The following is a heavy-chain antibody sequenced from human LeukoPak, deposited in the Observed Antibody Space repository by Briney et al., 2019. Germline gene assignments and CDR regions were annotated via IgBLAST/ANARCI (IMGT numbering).Heavy chain of an antibody. Sequence: TSETLPLTCTVSGGSISSYYWSWIRQPPGKGLEWIGYIYYSGSTNYNPSLKSRVTISVDTSKNQFSLKLSSVTAADTAVYYCARESLWFGELFVYDWFDPWGQGTLVTVSS. CDR1: GGSISSYY. CDR2: IYYSGST. D-gene: IGHD3-10*01. J-gene: IGHJ5*02. V-gene: IGHV4-59*01. CDR3: ARESLWFGELFVYDWFDP.